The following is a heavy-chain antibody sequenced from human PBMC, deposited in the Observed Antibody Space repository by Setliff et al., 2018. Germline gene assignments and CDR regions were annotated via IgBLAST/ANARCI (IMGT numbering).Heavy chain of an antibody. D-gene: IGHD1-26*01. CDR1: GGTLSDYS. Sequence: SVKVSCKASGGTLSDYSISWVRQAPGQGLEWMGRIIPNLSSTSLAQKFQGRVKLTADKSTSTASMELFSLRSEDTAVYYCARDLLYSGSYFGYYYGMDVWGQGTTVTVSS. V-gene: IGHV1-69*08. CDR2: IIPNLSST. CDR3: ARDLLYSGSYFGYYYGMDV. J-gene: IGHJ6*02.